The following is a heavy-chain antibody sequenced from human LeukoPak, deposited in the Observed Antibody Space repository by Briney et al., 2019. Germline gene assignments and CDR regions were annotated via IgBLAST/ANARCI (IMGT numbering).Heavy chain of an antibody. V-gene: IGHV2-70*11. Sequence: RESGPALVKPTQTLTLTCTFSGFSLSTSGMRVNWSRQPPGKALEWLARIDWDDDKYYSTSLKTRLTISKDTSKNQVVLTMTNMDPVDTATYYCARMGCGSYPNYFDVWGQGALVTVSS. D-gene: IGHD3-16*02. CDR3: ARMGCGSYPNYFDV. J-gene: IGHJ4*02. CDR2: IDWDDDK. CDR1: GFSLSTSGMR.